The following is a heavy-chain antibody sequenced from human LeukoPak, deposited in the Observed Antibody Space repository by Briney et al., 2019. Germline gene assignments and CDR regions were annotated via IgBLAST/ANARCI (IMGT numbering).Heavy chain of an antibody. CDR3: AREGYSSSSYFDY. CDR1: GFTFDDYG. D-gene: IGHD6-6*01. V-gene: IGHV3-21*01. CDR2: IDSSGGYM. J-gene: IGHJ4*02. Sequence: GGSLRLSCAASGFTFDDYGMSWVRQAPGKGLEWVSSIDSSGGYMFYADSVKGRFIISRDNAKNSLYLQMNSLRAEDTAVYYCAREGYSSSSYFDYWGQGTLVTVSS.